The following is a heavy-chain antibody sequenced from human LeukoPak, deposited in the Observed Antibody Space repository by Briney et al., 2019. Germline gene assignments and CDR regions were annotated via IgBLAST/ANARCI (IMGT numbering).Heavy chain of an antibody. V-gene: IGHV1-69*01. J-gene: IGHJ4*02. D-gene: IGHD3-22*01. CDR2: IIPIFGTA. CDR1: GGTFSSYA. CDR3: ARDGVYYYDSSGRPDY. Sequence: SVKVSCKASGGTFSSYAISWVRQAPGQGLEWMGGIIPIFGTANYAQKFQGRVTITADESTSTAYMELSSLRSEDTAVYYCARDGVYYYDSSGRPDYWGQGTLVTVSS.